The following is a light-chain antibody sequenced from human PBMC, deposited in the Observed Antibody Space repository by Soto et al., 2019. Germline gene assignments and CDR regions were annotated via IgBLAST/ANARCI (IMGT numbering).Light chain of an antibody. V-gene: IGKV3D-15*01. Sequence: EMVITQSPATLSETPGGRATLSCRASQSFNSNLRWYQQKPGQAPMLLIYGATTRATGIPARISGSWSGDEFLPISSRLPADDFVVYCRQQNNKWPLTFGGGTKVDIK. CDR3: QQNNKWPLT. CDR2: GAT. CDR1: QSFNSN. J-gene: IGKJ4*01.